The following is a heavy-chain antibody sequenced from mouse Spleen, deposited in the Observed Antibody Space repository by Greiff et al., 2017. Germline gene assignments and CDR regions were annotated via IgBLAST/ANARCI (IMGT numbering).Heavy chain of an antibody. CDR1: GFSLTSYG. J-gene: IGHJ3*01. CDR2: IWAGGST. V-gene: IGHV2-9*02. Sequence: VQGVESGPGLVAPSQSLSITCTVSGFSLTSYGVHWVRQPPGKGLEWLGVIWAGGSTNYNSALMSRLSISKDNSKSQVFLKMNSLQTDDTAMYYCARGPYDYEGVWFAYWGQGTLVTVSA. D-gene: IGHD2-4*01. CDR3: ARGPYDYEGVWFAY.